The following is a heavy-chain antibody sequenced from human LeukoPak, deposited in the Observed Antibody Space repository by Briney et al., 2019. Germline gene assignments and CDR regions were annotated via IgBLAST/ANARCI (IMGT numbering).Heavy chain of an antibody. CDR1: GGSFSGYY. CDR2: INHSGST. J-gene: IGHJ4*02. V-gene: IGHV4-34*01. Sequence: ASETLSLTCAVYGGSFSGYYWSWIRQPPGKGLEWIGEINHSGSTNYNPSLKSRVTISVDTSKNQFSLKLSSVTAADTAVYYCARVLTRRIVGVRCYFDYWGQGTLVTVSS. D-gene: IGHD1-26*01. CDR3: ARVLTRRIVGVRCYFDY.